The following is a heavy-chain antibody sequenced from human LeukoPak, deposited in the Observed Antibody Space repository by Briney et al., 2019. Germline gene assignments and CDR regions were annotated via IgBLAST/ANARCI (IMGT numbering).Heavy chain of an antibody. CDR3: AREGIVRTYDQ. CDR2: IYYSGIT. V-gene: IGHV4-59*12. J-gene: IGHJ4*02. D-gene: IGHD2/OR15-2a*01. Sequence: SETLSLTCTVSGDSISSYYWYWFRQPPGKELEWIACIYYSGITHYNPSLKSRVTISLDTSKNQFSLRLSSVTAADTAVYYCAREGIVRTYDQWGQGTLVTVS. CDR1: GDSISSYY.